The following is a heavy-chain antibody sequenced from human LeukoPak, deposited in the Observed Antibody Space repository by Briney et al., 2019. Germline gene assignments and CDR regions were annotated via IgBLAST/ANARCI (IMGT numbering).Heavy chain of an antibody. V-gene: IGHV4-34*01. Sequence: SETLSLTCAVYGGSFSGYYWSWIRQPPGKGLEWIGEINHSGSTNYNPSPKSRVTISVDTSKNQFSLKLSSVTAADTAVYYCARWPTYARINWFDPWGQGTLVTVSS. CDR3: ARWPTYARINWFDP. D-gene: IGHD4-17*01. CDR1: GGSFSGYY. CDR2: INHSGST. J-gene: IGHJ5*02.